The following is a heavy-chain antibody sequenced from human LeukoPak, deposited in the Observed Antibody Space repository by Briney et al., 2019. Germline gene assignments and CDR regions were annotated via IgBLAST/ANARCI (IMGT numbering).Heavy chain of an antibody. J-gene: IGHJ6*02. CDR3: ARGDPWDYYYYGMDV. Sequence: SETLSLTCAVYGGSFSNYYWSWIRQPPGKGLKWIGEITQSGSINYNPSLKSRVTISVDTSKNQFSLKVSSVTAADTAVYYCARGDPWDYYYYGMDVWGQGTTVTVSS. CDR2: ITQSGSI. V-gene: IGHV4-34*01. CDR1: GGSFSNYY. D-gene: IGHD1-26*01.